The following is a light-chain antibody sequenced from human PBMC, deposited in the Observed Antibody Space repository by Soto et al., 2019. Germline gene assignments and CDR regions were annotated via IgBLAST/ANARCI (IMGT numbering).Light chain of an antibody. CDR2: DAS. J-gene: IGKJ3*01. V-gene: IGKV1-33*01. Sequence: DIQMTQSPSSLSASVGDRVTITCQASHDITSYLNWYQHKPGKAPKLLIYDASFLEAGVPSRFSGSGSGTDFTFTISRLQPEDVATYYCQKCDYLPIFGPGTTVDFK. CDR1: HDITSY. CDR3: QKCDYLPI.